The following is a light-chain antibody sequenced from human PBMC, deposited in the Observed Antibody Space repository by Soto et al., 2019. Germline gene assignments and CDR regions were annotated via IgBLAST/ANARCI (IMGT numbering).Light chain of an antibody. V-gene: IGKV3-11*01. J-gene: IGKJ2*01. CDR2: EAL. Sequence: PGERATLSCRASRSISTYLAWYQQKPGQAPRLLIYEALNRATGIPARFSGSGSGTDFTLTISSLEPEDIATYYCQHYDNLPRYTFGLGTKLEIK. CDR3: QHYDNLPRYT. CDR1: RSISTY.